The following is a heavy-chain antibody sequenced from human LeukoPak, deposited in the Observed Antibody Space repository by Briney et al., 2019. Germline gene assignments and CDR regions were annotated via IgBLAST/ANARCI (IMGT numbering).Heavy chain of an antibody. Sequence: SETLSLTCSVSGGSINSYGYYWAWIRQPPGKRPEWIGSIFYSGSTHYNPSLQSRITISADTSKGQFSLKLSSVTAADTAVHYCARQGVGATDFWGQGSLVTVSS. J-gene: IGHJ4*02. V-gene: IGHV4-39*01. CDR3: ARQGVGATDF. CDR2: IFYSGST. D-gene: IGHD1-26*01. CDR1: GGSINSYGYY.